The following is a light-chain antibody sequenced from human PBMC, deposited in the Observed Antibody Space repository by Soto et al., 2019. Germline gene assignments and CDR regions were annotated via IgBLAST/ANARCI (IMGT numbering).Light chain of an antibody. CDR2: DNN. Sequence: QSVLTQPPSVSAAPGQKVTISCSGSSSNIGSNYVSWYEQLPGTAPKLLIYDNNNRPSGIPDRFSGSKSGTSATLGITGRQTGDEADYYCGTWDSSLSAVVFGGGTKLTVL. CDR1: SSNIGSNY. J-gene: IGLJ2*01. CDR3: GTWDSSLSAVV. V-gene: IGLV1-51*01.